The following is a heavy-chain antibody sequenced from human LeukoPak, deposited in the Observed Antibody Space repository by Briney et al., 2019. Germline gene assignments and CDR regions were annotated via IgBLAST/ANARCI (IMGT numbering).Heavy chain of an antibody. V-gene: IGHV1-69*06. J-gene: IGHJ4*02. CDR2: IIPIFGTA. CDR1: GGTFSSYA. CDR3: AGGHNWNQSSFDY. Sequence: SVKVSCKASGGTFSSYAISWVRQAPGQGLEWMGRIIPIFGTANYAQKFQGRVTITADKSTSTAYMELSSLRSEDTAVYYCAGGHNWNQSSFDYWGQGTLVTVSS. D-gene: IGHD1-20*01.